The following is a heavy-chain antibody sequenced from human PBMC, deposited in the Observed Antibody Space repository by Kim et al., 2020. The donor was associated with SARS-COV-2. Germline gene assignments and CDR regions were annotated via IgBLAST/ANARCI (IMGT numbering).Heavy chain of an antibody. CDR3: ARSIAGSYYYGMDV. Sequence: ADSGKVRLTISRDNSKNTLYLQMNSLRAEDTAVYYCARSIAGSYYYGMDVWGQGTTVTVSS. D-gene: IGHD6-6*01. V-gene: IGHV3-30*01. J-gene: IGHJ6*02.